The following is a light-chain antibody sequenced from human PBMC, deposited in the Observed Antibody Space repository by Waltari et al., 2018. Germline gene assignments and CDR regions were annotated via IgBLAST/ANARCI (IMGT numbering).Light chain of an antibody. CDR3: QQYDISPLT. V-gene: IGKV3-20*01. CDR2: GTF. CDR1: QTIRTTY. J-gene: IGKJ4*01. Sequence: EIVLTQSPGTLSLSPGEGATLSCRTSQTIRTTYLAWYQQKPGQAPTLLIYGTFTRATGIPDMFTGSGSGTHFSLTISSLEPEDFATYYCQQYDISPLTFGGGTKVEIK.